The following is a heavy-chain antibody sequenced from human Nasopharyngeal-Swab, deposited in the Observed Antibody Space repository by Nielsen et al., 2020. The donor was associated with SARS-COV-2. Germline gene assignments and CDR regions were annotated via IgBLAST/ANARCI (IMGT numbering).Heavy chain of an antibody. CDR2: ISYDGSNK. CDR3: TTDIVSQTIYYYYMDV. D-gene: IGHD2-21*01. Sequence: GESLKISCAASGFTFSSYGMHWVRQAPGKGLEWVAVISYDGSNKYYADSVKGRFTISRDNSKNTLYLQMNSLRAEDTAVYYCTTDIVSQTIYYYYMDVWGKGTTVTVSS. V-gene: IGHV3-30*03. CDR1: GFTFSSYG. J-gene: IGHJ6*03.